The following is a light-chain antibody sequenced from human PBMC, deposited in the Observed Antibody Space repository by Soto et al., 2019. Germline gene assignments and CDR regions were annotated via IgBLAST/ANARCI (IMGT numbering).Light chain of an antibody. CDR3: QAWDSSGVV. CDR2: QDS. V-gene: IGLV3-1*01. CDR1: KLGDKY. Sequence: SYELTQPPSVSVSPGQTASITYSGDKLGDKYACWYQQKPGQSPVLVIYQDSKRPSGIPERFSGSNSGNTATLTISGTQAMDEADYYCQAWDSSGVVFGGGTKLTVL. J-gene: IGLJ2*01.